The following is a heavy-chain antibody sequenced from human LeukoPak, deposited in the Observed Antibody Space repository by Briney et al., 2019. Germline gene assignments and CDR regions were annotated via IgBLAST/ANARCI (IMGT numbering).Heavy chain of an antibody. CDR2: IKQDGSEK. J-gene: IGHJ6*03. V-gene: IGHV3-7*01. CDR3: ARDGATFSGYDWYYYMDV. CDR1: GFTFSSYG. D-gene: IGHD5-12*01. Sequence: GGSLRLSCAASGFTFSSYGMHWVRQAPGKGLEWVANIKQDGSEKYYVDSVKGRFTISRDNAKNSMYLQMNSLRAEDTAVYYCARDGATFSGYDWYYYMDVWGKGTTVTVSS.